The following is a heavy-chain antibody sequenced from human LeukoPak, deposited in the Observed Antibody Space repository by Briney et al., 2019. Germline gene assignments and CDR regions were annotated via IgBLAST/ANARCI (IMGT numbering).Heavy chain of an antibody. Sequence: ASVKVSCKASGYTFTSYGISWVRQAPGQGLEWMGWISAYNGNTNYAQKLQGRVTMTTDTSTSTAYMELRSLRSDDTAVYYCARVDRGVITPQGAFDIWGQGTMVTVSS. CDR2: ISAYNGNT. J-gene: IGHJ3*02. D-gene: IGHD3-10*01. V-gene: IGHV1-18*01. CDR3: ARVDRGVITPQGAFDI. CDR1: GYTFTSYG.